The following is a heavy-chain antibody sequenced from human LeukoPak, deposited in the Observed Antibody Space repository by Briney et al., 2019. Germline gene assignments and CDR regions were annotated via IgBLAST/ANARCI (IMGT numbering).Heavy chain of an antibody. CDR1: GFTFSDHY. D-gene: IGHD2-2*01. V-gene: IGHV3-72*01. CDR3: TREGRYCSSTSCYVCLDF. Sequence: PGGSLRLSCAASGFTFSDHYMGWVRQAPGKGLEWVGRIKNKANSYTTEYAASVKGRFTVSREDSKNALYLQMNSLKTEDTAVYYCTREGRYCSSTSCYVCLDFWGQGTLVTVSS. J-gene: IGHJ4*02. CDR2: IKNKANSYTT.